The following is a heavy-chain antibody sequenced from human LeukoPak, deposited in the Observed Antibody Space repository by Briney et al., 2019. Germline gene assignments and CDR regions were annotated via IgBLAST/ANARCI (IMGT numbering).Heavy chain of an antibody. Sequence: PGGSLRLSCAASGFTFSNAWMSWVRQAPGKGLEWVSAISGSGGSTYYADSVKGRFTISRDNSKNTLYLQMNSLRAEDTAVYYCAKDTIETYYYDSSGYAFDYWGQGTLVTVSS. CDR3: AKDTIETYYYDSSGYAFDY. J-gene: IGHJ4*02. D-gene: IGHD3-22*01. CDR2: ISGSGGST. V-gene: IGHV3-23*01. CDR1: GFTFSNAW.